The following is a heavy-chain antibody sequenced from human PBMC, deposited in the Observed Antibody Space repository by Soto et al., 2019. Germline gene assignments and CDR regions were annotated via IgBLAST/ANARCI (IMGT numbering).Heavy chain of an antibody. Sequence: SVKVSCKASGGTFSSYAISWVRQAPGQGLEWMGGIIPIFGTANYAQKFQGRVTITADESTSTAYMELSSLRSEDTAVYYCARVIAAAGRSLDYWGQGTLVTLSS. CDR3: ARVIAAAGRSLDY. J-gene: IGHJ4*02. CDR2: IIPIFGTA. V-gene: IGHV1-69*13. D-gene: IGHD6-13*01. CDR1: GGTFSSYA.